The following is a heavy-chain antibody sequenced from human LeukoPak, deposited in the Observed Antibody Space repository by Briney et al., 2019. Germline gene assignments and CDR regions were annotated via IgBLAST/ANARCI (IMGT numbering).Heavy chain of an antibody. D-gene: IGHD3-9*01. V-gene: IGHV3-49*03. CDR2: IRSKAYGGTT. CDR3: TRGQYPKSTIFWLEYYFDY. CDR1: GFTFGDYA. J-gene: IGHJ4*02. Sequence: GGSLRLSCTASGFTFGDYAMSWFRQAPGKGLEWVGFIRSKAYGGTTEYAASVKGRFTISRDDSKSIAYLQMNSLKTEDTAVYYCTRGQYPKSTIFWLEYYFDYWGQGTLVTVSS.